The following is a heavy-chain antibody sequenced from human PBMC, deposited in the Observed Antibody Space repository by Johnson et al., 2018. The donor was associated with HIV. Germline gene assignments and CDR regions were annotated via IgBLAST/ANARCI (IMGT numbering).Heavy chain of an antibody. CDR1: AFTFDDHG. J-gene: IGHJ3*02. CDR3: AKGGGLLSAFDI. CDR2: ISYDGSNK. V-gene: IGHV3-30*18. D-gene: IGHD2-2*01. Sequence: QVQLVESGGGVVRPGGSLRLSCAASAFTFDDHGMSWVRQAPGKGLQWVAIISYDGSNKYYADSVKGRFTISRDNSKNTLYLQMNSLRAEDTAVYYCAKGGGLLSAFDIWGQGTMVTVSS.